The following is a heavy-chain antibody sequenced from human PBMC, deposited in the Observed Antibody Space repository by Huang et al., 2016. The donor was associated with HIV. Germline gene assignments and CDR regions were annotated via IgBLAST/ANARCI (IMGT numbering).Heavy chain of an antibody. V-gene: IGHV4-39*01. J-gene: IGHJ4*02. CDR2: SYYSGST. D-gene: IGHD6-19*01. CDR1: GGSIGSSSYY. Sequence: QLQLQESGPGLVKPSETLSLTCTVSGGSIGSSSYYWGWIRQPPGKGLGGIGTSYYSGSTYYNPSLRGRVTIFGDTSKNQFSLKLRSMTAADTAVYYCARHMGIAVAGGPDYWGQGTLVTVSS. CDR3: ARHMGIAVAGGPDY.